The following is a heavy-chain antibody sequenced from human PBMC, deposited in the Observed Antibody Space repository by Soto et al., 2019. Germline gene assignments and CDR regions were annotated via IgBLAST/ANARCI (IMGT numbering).Heavy chain of an antibody. V-gene: IGHV4-34*01. Sequence: PSETLSLACAVYGGSFSGYYWSWIRQPPGKGLEWIGEINHSGSTNYNPSLKSRVTISVDTSKNQFSLKLSSVTAADTAVYYCARSRTQQWLSGTNWFDPWGQGTLVTVSS. J-gene: IGHJ5*02. D-gene: IGHD6-19*01. CDR2: INHSGST. CDR1: GGSFSGYY. CDR3: ARSRTQQWLSGTNWFDP.